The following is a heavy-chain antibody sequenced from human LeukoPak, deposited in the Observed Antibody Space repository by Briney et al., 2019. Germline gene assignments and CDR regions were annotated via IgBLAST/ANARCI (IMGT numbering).Heavy chain of an antibody. CDR3: ARDAYCSTTSCKEYFDL. Sequence: GGSLRLSCAASGFTFSSYWMSWVRQAPGKGLEWVANIKQDGTEKYYVDSVKGRFTISRDNAKNSLYLQMNSLRAEDTAVYYCARDAYCSTTSCKEYFDLWGRGTLVTVSS. D-gene: IGHD2-2*01. CDR1: GFTFSSYW. V-gene: IGHV3-7*01. CDR2: IKQDGTEK. J-gene: IGHJ2*01.